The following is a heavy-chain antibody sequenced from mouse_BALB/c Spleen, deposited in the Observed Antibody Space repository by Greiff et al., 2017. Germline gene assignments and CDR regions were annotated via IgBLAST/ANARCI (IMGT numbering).Heavy chain of an antibody. D-gene: IGHD1-1*01. CDR1: GFTFSSYA. J-gene: IGHJ4*01. CDR2: ISSGGSYT. V-gene: IGHV5-9-4*01. CDR3: ARNYYGSSYVFMDY. Sequence: DVKLVESGGGLVKPGGSLKLSCAASGFTFSSYAMSWVRQSPEKRLEWVAEISSGGSYTYYPDTVTGRFTISRDNAKNTLYLEMSSLRSEDTAMYYCARNYYGSSYVFMDYWGQGTSVTVSS.